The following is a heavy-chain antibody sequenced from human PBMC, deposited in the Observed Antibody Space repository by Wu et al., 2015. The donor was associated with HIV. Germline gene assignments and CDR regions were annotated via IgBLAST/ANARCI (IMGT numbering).Heavy chain of an antibody. D-gene: IGHD1-1*01. CDR2: INPNSGGT. CDR3: ARGFYWNDERSGFDY. V-gene: IGHV1-2*02. Sequence: QVQLVQSGAEVKKPGASVKVSCKASGYTFTGYYMHWVRQAPGQGLEWMGWINPNSGGTNYAQKFQGRVTMTRDTSISTAYMELSRLRSDDTAVYYCARGFYWNDERSGFDYWGQGTLVTVSS. CDR1: GYTFTGYY. J-gene: IGHJ4*02.